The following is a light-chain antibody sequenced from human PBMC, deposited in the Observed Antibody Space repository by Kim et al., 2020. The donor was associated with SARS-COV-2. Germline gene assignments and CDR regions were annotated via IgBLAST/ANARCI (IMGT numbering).Light chain of an antibody. V-gene: IGLV3-19*01. CDR1: SLRSFY. J-gene: IGLJ1*01. Sequence: SSELTQDPAVSVALGQTVRITCQGDSLRSFYASWYQVKPGQAPVFVLYAKDSRPSRIPDRFSGSSSGNIASMTITGAQAEDEADYYCGSRDSSGNSYVFGTGTKVTVL. CDR3: GSRDSSGNSYV. CDR2: AKD.